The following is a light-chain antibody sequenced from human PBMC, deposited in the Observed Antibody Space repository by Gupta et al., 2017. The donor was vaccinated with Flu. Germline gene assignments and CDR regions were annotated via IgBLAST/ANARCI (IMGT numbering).Light chain of an antibody. CDR3: QVWDSNSDHVV. V-gene: IGLV3-21*02. CDR1: NIGSKG. CDR2: DDT. J-gene: IGLJ2*01. Sequence: SYVLTHPPSESAAPGQTARLACGGNNIGSKGVHWYQQKPGQAPVLVVYDDTARPSGIPERFFGSNSGNTATLTISRVEAGDEADYYCQVWDSNSDHVVFGGGTKLTVL.